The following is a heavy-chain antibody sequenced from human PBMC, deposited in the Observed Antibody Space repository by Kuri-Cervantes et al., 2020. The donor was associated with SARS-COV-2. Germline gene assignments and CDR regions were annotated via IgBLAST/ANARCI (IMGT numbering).Heavy chain of an antibody. CDR1: GGSITSYY. Sequence: SETLSLTCSVSGGSITSYYWSWIRQPPGKGLEWIGYIYYSGSTNYHPSLKSRVTISVDTSRNQFSLKLSSVTAADTAVYYCARVALTGTAFDIWGQGKMVT. CDR2: IYYSGST. V-gene: IGHV4-59*01. D-gene: IGHD1-20*01. J-gene: IGHJ3*02. CDR3: ARVALTGTAFDI.